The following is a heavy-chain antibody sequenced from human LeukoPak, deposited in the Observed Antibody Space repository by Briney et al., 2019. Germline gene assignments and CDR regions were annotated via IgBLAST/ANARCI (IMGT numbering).Heavy chain of an antibody. CDR3: ARDVTRATDIDY. Sequence: SGGSLRLSCAASGFTFSNYGMNWVRQTPGKGLEWVSGISGSSSYIYYTDSVRGRFTISRDNAKNSLYLQMNSLRDEDTAVYYCARDVTRATDIDYWGQGTLVTVSS. CDR1: GFTFSNYG. CDR2: ISGSSSYI. J-gene: IGHJ4*02. D-gene: IGHD1-26*01. V-gene: IGHV3-21*01.